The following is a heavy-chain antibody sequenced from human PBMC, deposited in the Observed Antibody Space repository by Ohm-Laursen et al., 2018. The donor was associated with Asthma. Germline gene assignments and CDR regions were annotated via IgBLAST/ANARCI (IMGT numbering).Heavy chain of an antibody. V-gene: IGHV3-21*01. CDR1: GYTFSRYS. D-gene: IGHD3-3*01. Sequence: SLRLSCTASGYTFSRYSIHWVRQIPGKGLEWVASISTASSFIYYADSVNGRFTVSRDDSKNTLYLQMNSLRPDDTAVYYCARDVMEWYLPAFDLWGQGTLVTVSS. CDR3: ARDVMEWYLPAFDL. J-gene: IGHJ4*02. CDR2: ISTASSFI.